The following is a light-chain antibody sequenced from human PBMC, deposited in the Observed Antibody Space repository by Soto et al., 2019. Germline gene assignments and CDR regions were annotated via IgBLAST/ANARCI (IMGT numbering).Light chain of an antibody. Sequence: EIVLTQSPATLSLSPWERATLSCRASQSVSSYLVWYQQKPGQAPRLLIYDASNRATGIPARFSGSGSGTDFTLTISSLEPEDFAVYYCQQRGNRPPWTFGQGTKVDIK. V-gene: IGKV3-11*01. J-gene: IGKJ1*01. CDR3: QQRGNRPPWT. CDR2: DAS. CDR1: QSVSSY.